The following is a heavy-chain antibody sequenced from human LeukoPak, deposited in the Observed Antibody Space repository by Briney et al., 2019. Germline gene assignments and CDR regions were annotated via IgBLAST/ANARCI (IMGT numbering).Heavy chain of an antibody. Sequence: SETLSLTCTVSGGSISSYYWSWIRQPPGKGLEWIGYIYYSGSTNYNPSLKSRVTISVDTSKNQFSLKLSSVTAADTAVYYCARETTIRRDAFDIWGQGIMVTVSS. CDR3: ARETTIRRDAFDI. V-gene: IGHV4-59*01. CDR1: GGSISSYY. CDR2: IYYSGST. J-gene: IGHJ3*02. D-gene: IGHD1-1*01.